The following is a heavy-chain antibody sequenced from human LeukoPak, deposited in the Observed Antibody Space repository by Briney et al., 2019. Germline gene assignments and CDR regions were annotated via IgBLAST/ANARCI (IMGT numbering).Heavy chain of an antibody. J-gene: IGHJ4*02. Sequence: GGSLRLSCSASGSIFSSYTMYWVRQAPGKGLEYVSVINGDGRTTYYADSVKGRFTISRDNSRTALYLQMSSLRAEDTAIYYCVGDQVDDTGYLRWGQGTRVTVSA. CDR2: INGDGRTT. D-gene: IGHD3-9*01. CDR1: GSIFSSYT. V-gene: IGHV3-64D*06. CDR3: VGDQVDDTGYLR.